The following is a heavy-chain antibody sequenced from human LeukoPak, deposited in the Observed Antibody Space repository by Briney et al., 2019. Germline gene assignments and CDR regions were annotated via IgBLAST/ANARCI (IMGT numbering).Heavy chain of an antibody. CDR1: GFTFSSYG. Sequence: GGSLRLSCAASGFTFSSYGMHWVRQAPGKGLEWVAVIWYDGSNKYYADSVKGRLTISRDNSKNTLYLQMNSLRAEDTAVYYCARTRWGSGWFFDYWGQGTLVTVSS. CDR3: ARTRWGSGWFFDY. V-gene: IGHV3-33*01. D-gene: IGHD6-19*01. J-gene: IGHJ4*02. CDR2: IWYDGSNK.